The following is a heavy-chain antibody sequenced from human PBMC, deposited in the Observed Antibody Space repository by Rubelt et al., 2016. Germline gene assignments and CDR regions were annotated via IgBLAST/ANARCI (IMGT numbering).Heavy chain of an antibody. CDR1: GFTFSTYS. V-gene: IGHV3-33*08. Sequence: LRLSCAASGFTFSTYSMNWVRQAPGKGLDWVAIVWNDGRKKYYVDSVKGRLTISKDNAKNTQYLQMNSLRAEETAVYYCARGFDKAYSTSWSSWGQGTLVTVSS. D-gene: IGHD6-13*01. J-gene: IGHJ4*02. CDR3: ARGFDKAYSTSWSS. CDR2: VWNDGRKK.